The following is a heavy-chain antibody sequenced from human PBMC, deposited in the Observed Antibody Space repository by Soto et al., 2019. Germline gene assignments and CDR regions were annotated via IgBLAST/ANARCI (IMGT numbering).Heavy chain of an antibody. J-gene: IGHJ3*02. CDR1: GGSISSSSYY. CDR3: ARLGFGRHDFDI. V-gene: IGHV4-39*01. CDR2: IYYSGST. D-gene: IGHD2-15*01. Sequence: SETLSLTCTVSGGSISSSSYYWGWIRQPPGKGLEWIGSIYYSGSTYYNPSLKSRVTISVDTSKNQFSLKLSSVTAADTAVYYCARLGFGRHDFDILGQGTMVT.